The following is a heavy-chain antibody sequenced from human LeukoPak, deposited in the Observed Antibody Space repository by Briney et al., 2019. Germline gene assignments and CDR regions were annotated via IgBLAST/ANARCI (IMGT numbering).Heavy chain of an antibody. J-gene: IGHJ4*02. CDR1: GYTFTSYG. V-gene: IGHV1-18*01. CDR3: AVDLFGLEPFAFDY. CDR2: ISAYNGNT. D-gene: IGHD3/OR15-3a*01. Sequence: ASVKVSCKASGYTFTSYGISWVRQAPGQGLEWMGWISAYNGNTNYAQKLQGRVTMTTDTSTSTAYMELRSLRSDDTAVYYCAVDLFGLEPFAFDYWGQGTLVTVSS.